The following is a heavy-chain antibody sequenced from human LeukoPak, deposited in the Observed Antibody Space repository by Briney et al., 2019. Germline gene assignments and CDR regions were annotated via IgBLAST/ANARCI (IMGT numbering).Heavy chain of an antibody. Sequence: GGSLRLSCAASGFTFSSYAMSWVRQAPGKGLEWVAFIRYDGSNKYYADSVKGRFTISRDNSKNTLYLQMNSLRAEDTAVYYCAKEHYDSSGYYYTPNFDYWGQGTLVTVSS. CDR2: IRYDGSNK. CDR1: GFTFSSYA. J-gene: IGHJ4*02. CDR3: AKEHYDSSGYYYTPNFDY. D-gene: IGHD3-22*01. V-gene: IGHV3-30*02.